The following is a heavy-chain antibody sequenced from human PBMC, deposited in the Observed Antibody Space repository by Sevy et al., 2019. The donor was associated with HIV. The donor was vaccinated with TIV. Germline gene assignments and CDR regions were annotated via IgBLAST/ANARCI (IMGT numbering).Heavy chain of an antibody. CDR1: GFRFSSYE. Sequence: GGSLRLSCAASGFRFSSYEINWVRQAPGKGLEWVASISNSGTNIYYSDSVRGRFTISRDTAKNSLYLQMNSLRAEDTAVYYCARDLPPSATTVAHFDYWGQGTLVTVSS. D-gene: IGHD4-17*01. V-gene: IGHV3-48*03. J-gene: IGHJ4*02. CDR3: ARDLPPSATTVAHFDY. CDR2: ISNSGTNI.